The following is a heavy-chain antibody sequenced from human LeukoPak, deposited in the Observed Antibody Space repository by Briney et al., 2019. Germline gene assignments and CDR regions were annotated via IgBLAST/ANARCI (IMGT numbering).Heavy chain of an antibody. J-gene: IGHJ4*02. Sequence: HPGGSLRLSCAASGFTFSSYGMHWVRQAPGKGLEWVAFIRYDGSNKYYAASVKGRFTISRDNSKNTLYLQMNSLRAEDTAVYYCAKDRTYYYDSSGFDYWGQGTLVTVSS. CDR2: IRYDGSNK. CDR3: AKDRTYYYDSSGFDY. D-gene: IGHD3-22*01. V-gene: IGHV3-30*02. CDR1: GFTFSSYG.